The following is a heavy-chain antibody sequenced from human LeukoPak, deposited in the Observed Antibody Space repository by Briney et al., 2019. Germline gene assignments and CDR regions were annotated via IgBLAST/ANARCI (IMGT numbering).Heavy chain of an antibody. V-gene: IGHV3-23*01. J-gene: IGHJ4*02. CDR3: AKVLGIAAAGTVDY. CDR1: GFTFSSYA. Sequence: GGSLRLSCAASGFTFSSYAMSWVRQAPGKGLEWVSAISGSGGSTYYADSMKGRFTISRDNSKNTLYLQMNSLRAEDTAVYYCAKVLGIAAAGTVDYWGQGTLVTVSS. D-gene: IGHD6-13*01. CDR2: ISGSGGST.